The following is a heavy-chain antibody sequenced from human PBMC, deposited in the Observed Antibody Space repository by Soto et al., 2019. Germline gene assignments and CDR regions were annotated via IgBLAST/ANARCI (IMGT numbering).Heavy chain of an antibody. J-gene: IGHJ6*02. CDR1: GFTFRNYG. D-gene: IGHD1-26*01. CDR3: ARDRAGAQYGLDV. CDR2: IGIGSSTT. Sequence: GGSLRLSCAASGFTFRNYGMNWVRQAPGKGLEWVSYIGIGSSTTYYADSVKGRFTISRDNAKNSLYLQMNSLRDEDTAVYYCARDRAGAQYGLDVWGQGTTVTVSS. V-gene: IGHV3-48*02.